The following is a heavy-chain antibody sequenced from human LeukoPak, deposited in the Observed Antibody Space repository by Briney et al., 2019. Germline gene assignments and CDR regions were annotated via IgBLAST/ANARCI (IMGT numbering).Heavy chain of an antibody. J-gene: IGHJ4*02. CDR1: GGSISSYY. CDR3: ASGSESWGLLLKFYFDY. CDR2: LDYSGYT. D-gene: IGHD1-26*01. Sequence: SETLSLTCTVSGGSISSYYWSWIRLPPGKGLEWLGYLDYSGYTDHNRSLESRVTISIDTSKNQFSLKLSSVTAADTAVYYCASGSESWGLLLKFYFDYGGQGTLVTVSS. V-gene: IGHV4-59*13.